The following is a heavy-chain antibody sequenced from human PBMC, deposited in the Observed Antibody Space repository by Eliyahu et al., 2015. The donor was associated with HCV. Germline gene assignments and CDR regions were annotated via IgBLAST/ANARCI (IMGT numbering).Heavy chain of an antibody. V-gene: IGHV3-74*01. CDR2: INSDGSGT. CDR1: GFTFNNHW. D-gene: IGHD1-1*01. Sequence: EVQLVESGGGLVQPGGSLRLSCAASGFTFNNHWMHWVRQAPGKGLVWVSRINSDGSGTVYADSVKGRFTISRDNAKNTMYLQMNSLRAEDTAVYYCTRVKSSTMGTTIDYWGQGTLVTVSS. CDR3: TRVKSSTMGTTIDY. J-gene: IGHJ4*02.